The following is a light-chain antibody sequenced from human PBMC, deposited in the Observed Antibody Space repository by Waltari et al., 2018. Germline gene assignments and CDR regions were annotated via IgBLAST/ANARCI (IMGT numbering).Light chain of an antibody. CDR1: SSDVGGYTY. CDR2: EVT. J-gene: IGLJ2*01. Sequence: QSALTQPPSASGSPGQPVTIPCTATSSDVGGYTYASWSQQHPGKAPKLIIYEVTKRPSGGPVCFSGSKSGNTASLTVSGLQADDEADYYCNSYAGRNRLGVFGGGTKVTVL. CDR3: NSYAGRNRLGV. V-gene: IGLV2-8*01.